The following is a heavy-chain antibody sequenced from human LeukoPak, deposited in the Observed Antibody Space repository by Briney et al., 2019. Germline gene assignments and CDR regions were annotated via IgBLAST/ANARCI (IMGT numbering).Heavy chain of an antibody. CDR1: GYTFTGYY. CDR2: IDPNSGGT. J-gene: IGHJ6*03. CDR3: ATGGPGYCSSTSCYTLGLYYYYYMDV. D-gene: IGHD2-2*02. V-gene: IGHV1-2*06. Sequence: ASVKVSCKASGYTFTGYYMHWVRQAPGQGLEWMGRIDPNSGGTNYAQKIQGRVTMSRGTSLSTASMERSRLRSDDTAVYYCATGGPGYCSSTSCYTLGLYYYYYMDVWGKGTTVTVSS.